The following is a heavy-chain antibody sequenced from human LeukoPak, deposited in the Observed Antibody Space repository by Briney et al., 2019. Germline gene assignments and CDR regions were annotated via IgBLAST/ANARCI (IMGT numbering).Heavy chain of an antibody. CDR1: GHSLNSYY. V-gene: IGHV4-34*01. CDR3: ARGAWATRLGS. CDR2: IYESGTT. J-gene: IGHJ4*02. Sequence: SDTLSLTCAVYGHSLNSYYSSWVRQPPGEGLEWIGEIYESGTTEYNPSLKSRVTISMVPSKQQFSLSLSSVTAADTAVYYCARGAWATRLGSWGLGTPVIVSS. D-gene: IGHD2-15*01.